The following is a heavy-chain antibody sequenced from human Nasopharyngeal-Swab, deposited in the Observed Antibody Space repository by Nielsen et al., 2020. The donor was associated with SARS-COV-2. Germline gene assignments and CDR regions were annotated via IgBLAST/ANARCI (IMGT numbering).Heavy chain of an antibody. CDR3: AKDRGLGIAAAGHFDY. D-gene: IGHD6-13*01. V-gene: IGHV3-33*06. CDR2: KWYDGSNK. CDR1: GFTFSSYG. Sequence: GESLKISCAASGFTFSSYGMHWVRQASDKGLEWVAVKWYDGSNKYYADSVKGRFTISRDNSKNTLYLQMNSLRAEDTAVYYCAKDRGLGIAAAGHFDYWGQGTLVTVSS. J-gene: IGHJ4*02.